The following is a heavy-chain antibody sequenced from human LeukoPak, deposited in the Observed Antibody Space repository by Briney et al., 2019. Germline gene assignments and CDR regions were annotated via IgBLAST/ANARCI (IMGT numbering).Heavy chain of an antibody. CDR2: ISAYNGNT. V-gene: IGHV1-18*04. Sequence: ASLKVSCKASGYTFTDYYMHWVRQAPGQGLEWMGWISAYNGNTNYAQRFQGRVTMTTDTSTSTAYMDLRSLRSDDTAVYYCARDPRTEDGYNLRGFDYWGQGTLVTVSS. CDR1: GYTFTDYY. D-gene: IGHD5-24*01. J-gene: IGHJ4*02. CDR3: ARDPRTEDGYNLRGFDY.